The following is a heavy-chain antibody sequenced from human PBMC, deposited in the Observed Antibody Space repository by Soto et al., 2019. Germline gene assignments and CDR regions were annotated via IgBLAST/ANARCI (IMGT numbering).Heavy chain of an antibody. CDR2: IIPIFGTA. J-gene: IGHJ5*02. CDR3: ARGVVPAAIYWFDP. V-gene: IGHV1-69*06. D-gene: IGHD2-2*01. Sequence: SVKVSCKASGGTFSSYAISWVRQAPGQGLEWMGGIIPIFGTANYAQKFQGRVTITADKSTSTAYMELSSLRSEDTAVYYCARGVVPAAIYWFDPWGQGTLVTVS. CDR1: GGTFSSYA.